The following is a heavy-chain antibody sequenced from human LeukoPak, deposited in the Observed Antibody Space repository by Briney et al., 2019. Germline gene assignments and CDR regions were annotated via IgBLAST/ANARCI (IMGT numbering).Heavy chain of an antibody. J-gene: IGHJ4*02. CDR3: ARDGGYSYGYDFDY. CDR2: ISYDGSNK. Sequence: GGSLRLSCAASGFTFSSYAMHWVRQAPGKGLEWEAVISYDGSNKYYADSVKGRFTISRDNSKNTLYLQMNSLRAEDTAVYYCARDGGYSYGYDFDYWGQGTLVTVSS. CDR1: GFTFSSYA. V-gene: IGHV3-30-3*01. D-gene: IGHD5-18*01.